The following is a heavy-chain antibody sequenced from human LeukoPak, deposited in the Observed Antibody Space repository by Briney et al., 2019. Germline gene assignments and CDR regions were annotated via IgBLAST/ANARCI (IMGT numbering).Heavy chain of an antibody. J-gene: IGHJ5*02. Sequence: PSETLSLTCTVSGGSISSGDYYWSWIRQPPGKGLEWVAYMYYSGSTYYNPSLKSRVTMSADTSKNQLSLKLSSVTAADTAVYYCARPYYYDSRIDPWGQGILVTVSS. D-gene: IGHD3-22*01. CDR2: MYYSGST. V-gene: IGHV4-30-4*01. CDR1: GGSISSGDYY. CDR3: ARPYYYDSRIDP.